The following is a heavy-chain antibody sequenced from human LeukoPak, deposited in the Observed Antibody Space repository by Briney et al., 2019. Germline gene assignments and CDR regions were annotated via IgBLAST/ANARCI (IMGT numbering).Heavy chain of an antibody. D-gene: IGHD4-17*01. V-gene: IGHV1-2*02. CDR3: ARDTVTTVQRFDY. J-gene: IGHJ4*02. CDR2: INPNSGGT. Sequence: GASVKVSCKASGYTFTGYYMHWVRQAPGQGLEWMGWINPNSGGTNYAQKFQGRVTMTRDTSISTAYMELSRLRSDDTAVYYCARDTVTTVQRFDYWGQGTLVTVSS. CDR1: GYTFTGYY.